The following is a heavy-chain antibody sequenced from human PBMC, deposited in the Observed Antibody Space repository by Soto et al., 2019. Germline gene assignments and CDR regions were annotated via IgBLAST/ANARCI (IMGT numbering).Heavy chain of an antibody. V-gene: IGHV3-53*01. J-gene: IGHJ1*01. CDR3: ARDRVESGYPEYFQH. D-gene: IGHD3-22*01. Sequence: EVQLVESGGGLIQPGGSLRLSCAASGFTVSSNYMSWVHQAPGKGLEWVSVIYSGGSTYYADSVKGRSTISRDNSKNTLYLQMNSLRAEDTAVYYCARDRVESGYPEYFQHWGQGTLVTVSS. CDR1: GFTVSSNY. CDR2: IYSGGST.